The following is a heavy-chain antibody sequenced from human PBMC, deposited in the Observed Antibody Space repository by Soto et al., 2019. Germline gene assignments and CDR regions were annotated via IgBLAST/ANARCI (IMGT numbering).Heavy chain of an antibody. CDR3: ARVLPRWYFDL. CDR2: IYHSGST. CDR1: GGSFSSANYS. V-gene: IGHV4-30-2*01. Sequence: QLQLQESGSGLVKPSQTLSLTCAVSGGSFSSANYSWTWIRQPPGKGLEWLGYIYHSGSTYYNPSPKGRVTLSVDRSRNQLSLNLSSGTAADTAVYYWARVLPRWYFDLWGRGTLVTVSS. J-gene: IGHJ2*01.